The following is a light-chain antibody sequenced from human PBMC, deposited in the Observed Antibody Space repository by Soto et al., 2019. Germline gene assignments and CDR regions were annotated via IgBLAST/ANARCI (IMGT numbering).Light chain of an antibody. CDR3: QQTYTTPRT. V-gene: IGKV1-39*01. CDR2: ATS. J-gene: IGKJ1*01. Sequence: DTQMTQSPSSLSASVGDRISITCRASQTVSNYLNWYQQKPGKAPTLLISATSTLQSGVPSRFSGSGSGTEFTLTITSLQPEDFAAYYCQQTYTTPRTFGQGTKVAIK. CDR1: QTVSNY.